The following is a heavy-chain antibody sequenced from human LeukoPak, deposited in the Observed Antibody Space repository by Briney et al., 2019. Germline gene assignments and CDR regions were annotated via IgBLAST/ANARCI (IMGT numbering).Heavy chain of an antibody. CDR3: ARSPANRGAARASGRLVNWFDP. CDR2: MNPNRGNT. J-gene: IGHJ5*02. Sequence: ASVKVPCKASGYTFPSYEINRVRQDTGQGLEWMGWMNPNRGNTAYPQRFQGRINITRNTYISTAYMELSSLRSEDTAVYYCARSPANRGAARASGRLVNWFDPWGQGTLVTVSS. CDR1: GYTFPSYE. V-gene: IGHV1-8*03. D-gene: IGHD6-13*01.